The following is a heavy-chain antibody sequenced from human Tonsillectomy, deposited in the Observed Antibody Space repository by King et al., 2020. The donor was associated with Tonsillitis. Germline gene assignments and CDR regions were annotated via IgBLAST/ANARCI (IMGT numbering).Heavy chain of an antibody. CDR2: IYHSGST. CDR1: GGSISSSNW. CDR3: ASYGWGNKNYFYYGMDV. J-gene: IGHJ6*02. Sequence: VQLQESGPGLVKPSGTLSLTCAVSGGSISSSNWWSWVRQPPGKGLEWSGEIYHSGSTNYNPSLKSRVTISVDKSKNQFSLKLSSVTAADTAVYYCASYGWGNKNYFYYGMDVWGQGTTVTVSS. D-gene: IGHD3-10*01. V-gene: IGHV4-4*02.